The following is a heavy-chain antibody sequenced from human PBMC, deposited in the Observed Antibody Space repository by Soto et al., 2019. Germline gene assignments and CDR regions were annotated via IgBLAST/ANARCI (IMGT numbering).Heavy chain of an antibody. D-gene: IGHD4-17*01. V-gene: IGHV4-59*01. J-gene: IGHJ3*02. Sequence: QVQLQESGPGLVKPSETLSLTCTVSGGSISSYYWSWIRQPPGKGLEWIGYIYYSGSTNYNPSLKSRVTISVDTSKNQFSLKLSSVTAADTAVYYCARGDYHDAFDIWGQGTMVTVSS. CDR2: IYYSGST. CDR1: GGSISSYY. CDR3: ARGDYHDAFDI.